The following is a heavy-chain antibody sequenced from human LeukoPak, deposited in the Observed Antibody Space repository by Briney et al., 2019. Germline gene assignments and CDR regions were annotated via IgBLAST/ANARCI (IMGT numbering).Heavy chain of an antibody. CDR1: GFSFNSYA. V-gene: IGHV3-23*01. Sequence: PTGGSLRLSCAASGFSFNSYATTWVRQAPGKGLEWVSVISGSGDKTYYADSVKGRFTISRDNSKNTLYLQMHSLRAEDAAKYYCAKGSHSTGWFYFDYWGQGTLVTVSS. CDR2: ISGSGDKT. CDR3: AKGSHSTGWFYFDY. J-gene: IGHJ4*02. D-gene: IGHD2/OR15-2a*01.